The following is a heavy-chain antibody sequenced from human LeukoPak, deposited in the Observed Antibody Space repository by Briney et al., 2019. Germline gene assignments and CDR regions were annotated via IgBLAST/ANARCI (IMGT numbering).Heavy chain of an antibody. CDR1: GYTFTGYY. CDR3: ARVFYDSSGPFDY. D-gene: IGHD3-22*01. CDR2: INPNSGGT. Sequence: ASVKVSCKASGYTFTGYYMHWVRQAPGQGLEWMGRINPNSGGTNYAQKFQGRVTMTRDTSISTAYMELSRLRSDDTAVYYCARVFYDSSGPFDYWGQRTLVTVSS. V-gene: IGHV1-2*06. J-gene: IGHJ4*02.